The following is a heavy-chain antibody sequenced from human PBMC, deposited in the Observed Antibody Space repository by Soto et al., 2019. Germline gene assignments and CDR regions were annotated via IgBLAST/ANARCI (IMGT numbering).Heavy chain of an antibody. CDR3: AKIPSSGGGAFDI. CDR1: GFTFSSYG. V-gene: IGHV3-30*18. D-gene: IGHD6-19*01. CDR2: ISYDGSNK. J-gene: IGHJ3*02. Sequence: QVQLVESGGGVVQPGRSLRLSCAASGFTFSSYGMHWVRQAPGKGLEWVAVISYDGSNKYYADSVKGRFTISRDNSKNTLYLQMNSLRAEDTAVYYCAKIPSSGGGAFDIWVQGTMVTVSS.